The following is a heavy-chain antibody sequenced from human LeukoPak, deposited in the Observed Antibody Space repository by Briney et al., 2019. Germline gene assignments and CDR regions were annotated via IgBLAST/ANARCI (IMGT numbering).Heavy chain of an antibody. D-gene: IGHD6-13*01. Sequence: PSETLSLTCTVSGFSVSDTYCWGWIRQPPGMGLEWIGRVHTSGSTNYNPSLKSRVTMSLDTSKSQFSLNLDSVTAADTAVYYCAREYNSSRYFDYWGQGTLVTVSS. CDR2: VHTSGST. CDR3: AREYNSSRYFDY. J-gene: IGHJ4*02. CDR1: GFSVSDTYC. V-gene: IGHV4-4*07.